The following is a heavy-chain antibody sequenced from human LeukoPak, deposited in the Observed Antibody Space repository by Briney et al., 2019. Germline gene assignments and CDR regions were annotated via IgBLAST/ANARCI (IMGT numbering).Heavy chain of an antibody. CDR1: GFTFSSYA. CDR3: AKDQYCSGGSCSEGFDY. D-gene: IGHD2-15*01. Sequence: GGSLRLSCAASGFTFSSYAMSWVRQAPGKGLEWVSAISGSGGSTYYADSVKGRFTISRDNSKNTLYLQMNSLRAEDTAVYYCAKDQYCSGGSCSEGFDYWGQGTLVTVPS. CDR2: ISGSGGST. J-gene: IGHJ4*02. V-gene: IGHV3-23*01.